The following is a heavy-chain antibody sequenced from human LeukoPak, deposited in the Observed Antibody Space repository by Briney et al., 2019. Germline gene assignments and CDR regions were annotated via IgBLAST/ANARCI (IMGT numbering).Heavy chain of an antibody. CDR1: GFTFSSLG. V-gene: IGHV3-30*18. D-gene: IGHD5-12*01. CDR2: ISPDGSNK. Sequence: PGGSLRLSCAASGFTFSSLGMHWVRQAPGKGLEWVAVISPDGSNKYHADSVKGRFTISRDNSENTLDLQMNSPRAEDTAVYYCAKERGYFSGFDYWGQGTLVTVSS. CDR3: AKERGYFSGFDY. J-gene: IGHJ4*02.